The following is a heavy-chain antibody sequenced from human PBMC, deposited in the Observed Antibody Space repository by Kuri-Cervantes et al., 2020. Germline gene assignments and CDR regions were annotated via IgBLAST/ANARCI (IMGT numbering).Heavy chain of an antibody. V-gene: IGHV3-30-3*01. CDR3: ARGHSSGWYAGSNYGLDV. CDR2: ISYDANNK. J-gene: IGHJ6*02. D-gene: IGHD6-19*01. Sequence: GGSLRLSCAASGFTFSRYAMHWVRQAPGKGLEWVALISYDANNKYYVDSVKGRFTISRDNAKNSLYLQMNSLRDEDTAVYYCARGHSSGWYAGSNYGLDVWGQGTTVTVSS. CDR1: GFTFSRYA.